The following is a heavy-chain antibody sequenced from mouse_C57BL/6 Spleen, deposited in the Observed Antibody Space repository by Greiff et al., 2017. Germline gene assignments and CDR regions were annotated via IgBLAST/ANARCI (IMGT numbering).Heavy chain of an antibody. Sequence: QVQLQQPGAELVRPGSSVKLSCKASGYTFTSYWMHWVKQRPIQGLEWIGNIDPSDSATHYNQKFKDKATMTVDKSSSTAYMQLSSLTSEDSAVYYCARKPDYYGSSYWYFDVWGTGTTVTVSS. CDR3: ARKPDYYGSSYWYFDV. CDR1: GYTFTSYW. V-gene: IGHV1-52*01. J-gene: IGHJ1*03. D-gene: IGHD1-1*01. CDR2: IDPSDSAT.